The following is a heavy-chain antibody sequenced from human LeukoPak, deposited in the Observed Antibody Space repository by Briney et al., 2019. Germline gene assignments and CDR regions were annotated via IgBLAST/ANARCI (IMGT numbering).Heavy chain of an antibody. CDR1: GFTFSSYW. Sequence: GGSLRLSCAASGFTFSSYWMSWVRQAPGKGLEWVANIKQDGSEKYYVDSVKGRFTISRDNAKNSLYLQMNSLRAEDTAVYYCVRSVAGNYGRFDYWGQGILVTVSS. D-gene: IGHD1-7*01. CDR2: IKQDGSEK. J-gene: IGHJ4*02. CDR3: VRSVAGNYGRFDY. V-gene: IGHV3-7*01.